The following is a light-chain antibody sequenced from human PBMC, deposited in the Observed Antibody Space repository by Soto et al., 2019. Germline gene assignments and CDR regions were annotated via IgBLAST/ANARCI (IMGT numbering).Light chain of an antibody. Sequence: IHITHSPSSVSASVGDRVTITFRASQGISNWLAWFQQKPGKAPKLLIYTASRLQSGVPSRFSGSGSGTDFTLTISSLQPEDFATYYCQQSNSFPLTFGQGTKVDI. V-gene: IGKV1-12*01. CDR2: TAS. J-gene: IGKJ1*01. CDR3: QQSNSFPLT. CDR1: QGISNW.